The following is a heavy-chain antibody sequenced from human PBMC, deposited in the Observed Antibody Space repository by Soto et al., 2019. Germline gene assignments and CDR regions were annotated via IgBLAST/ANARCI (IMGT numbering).Heavy chain of an antibody. Sequence: EVQLVESGGGLVQPGGSLRLSCAASGFTFSSYDIHWVRQATGKGLEWVSAIGTAGDTYYPGSVKGRFTISRENAKNSLYLQMNSLRAGDTAVYYCARAGCSGGSCYTAWFDPWGQGTLVIVSS. V-gene: IGHV3-13*01. D-gene: IGHD2-15*01. J-gene: IGHJ5*02. CDR1: GFTFSSYD. CDR3: ARAGCSGGSCYTAWFDP. CDR2: IGTAGDT.